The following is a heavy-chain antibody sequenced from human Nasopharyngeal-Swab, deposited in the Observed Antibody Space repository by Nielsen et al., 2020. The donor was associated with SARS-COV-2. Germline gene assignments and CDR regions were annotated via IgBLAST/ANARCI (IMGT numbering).Heavy chain of an antibody. CDR2: ITNTGTSR. CDR1: EFSFSTYG. CDR3: AKRGSGGHFDY. V-gene: IGHV3-23*01. Sequence: GESLKISCAASEFSFSTYGMSWVRLAAGRGLEWVSTITNTGTSRYYADSVRGRFTISRDNSKNTAYLQMNSLRVEDTAIYYCAKRGSGGHFDYWGQGTLVTVSS. D-gene: IGHD3-10*01. J-gene: IGHJ4*02.